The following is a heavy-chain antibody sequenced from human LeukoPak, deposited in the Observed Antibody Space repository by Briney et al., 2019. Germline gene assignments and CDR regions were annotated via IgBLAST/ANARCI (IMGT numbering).Heavy chain of an antibody. D-gene: IGHD2-2*01. J-gene: IGHJ6*02. CDR3: AREAYCSSTSCPLYDYYYYYGMDV. V-gene: IGHV1-69*05. CDR1: GGTFSSYA. Sequence: SVKVSCKASGGTFSSYAISWVRQAPGQGLEWMGGIIPIFGTANYAQKLQGRVTMTTDTSTSTAYMELRSLRSDDTAVYYCAREAYCSSTSCPLYDYYYYYGMDVWGQGTTVTVSS. CDR2: IIPIFGTA.